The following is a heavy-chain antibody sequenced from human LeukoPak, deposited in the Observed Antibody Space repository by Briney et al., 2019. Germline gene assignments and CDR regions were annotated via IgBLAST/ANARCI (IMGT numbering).Heavy chain of an antibody. J-gene: IGHJ6*03. D-gene: IGHD5-18*01. CDR2: ISTSGSTI. CDR1: GFLFSDHY. CDR3: ARVWKQQAQGYYWYYMDV. V-gene: IGHV3-11*01. Sequence: PGGSLRLSCAASGFLFSDHYMSWIRQAPGKGLEWVSYISTSGSTIYDAVSVRGRFTISRDNGKSSVFLQIDSARVEDTAVYFCARVWKQQAQGYYWYYMDVWGKGTTVTVSS.